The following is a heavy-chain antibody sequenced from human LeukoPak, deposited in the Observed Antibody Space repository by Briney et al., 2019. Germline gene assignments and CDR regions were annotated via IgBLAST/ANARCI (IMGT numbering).Heavy chain of an antibody. CDR2: ISASGGNS. D-gene: IGHD1-26*01. V-gene: IGHV3-23*01. J-gene: IGHJ4*02. Sequence: PGGSLRLSCEASGFTFSDSAMSWVRQASGRGLEWVSLISASGGNSYYADSVKGRFTVSRDSSKNTLHPQMNSLRAEDTAVYYCARDIELSCWGQGTLVTVSS. CDR3: ARDIELSC. CDR1: GFTFSDSA.